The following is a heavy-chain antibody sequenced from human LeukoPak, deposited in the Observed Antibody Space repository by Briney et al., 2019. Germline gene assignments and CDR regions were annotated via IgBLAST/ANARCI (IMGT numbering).Heavy chain of an antibody. CDR1: GFTFSSYA. D-gene: IGHD3-22*01. J-gene: IGHJ4*02. V-gene: IGHV3-23*01. CDR2: IGGSGDST. CDR3: ATNREGDPSAYYLV. Sequence: GGSLRLSCAASGFTFSSYAMSWVRQAPGKGLEWVSAIGGSGDSTYYADSVKGRFTISRDNSKNTLYLQMNSLRAEDTAVYYCATNREGDPSAYYLVGGQGTLITVSS.